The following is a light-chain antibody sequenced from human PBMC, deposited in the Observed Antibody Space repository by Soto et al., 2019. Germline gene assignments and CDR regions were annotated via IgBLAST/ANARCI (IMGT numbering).Light chain of an antibody. CDR3: CSYAGSISSYV. J-gene: IGLJ1*01. CDR1: SSDFGL. Sequence: QSALTQPASVSGSPGQSITISCTGTSSDFGLVSWYQHHPGKAPKVLIYRGSERPSGVSNRFSGSKSGNTASLTISGLQAEDEADYHCCSYAGSISSYVFGTGTKLTVL. V-gene: IGLV2-23*01. CDR2: RGS.